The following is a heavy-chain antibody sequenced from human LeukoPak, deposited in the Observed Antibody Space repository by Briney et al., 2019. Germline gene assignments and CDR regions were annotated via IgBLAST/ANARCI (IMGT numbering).Heavy chain of an antibody. CDR3: AREVRYTICWYVSYYFDY. CDR1: GITFNDHY. J-gene: IGHJ4*02. CDR2: ISSSGSTI. Sequence: GGSLRLSCAASGITFNDHYMSWIRQAPGKGLEWVAHISSSGSTIEYADSVKGRFAISRDNAKNSLYLQMISLSVEDTAVYYCAREVRYTICWYVSYYFDYWGQGTLVTVSS. D-gene: IGHD6-13*01. V-gene: IGHV3-11*01.